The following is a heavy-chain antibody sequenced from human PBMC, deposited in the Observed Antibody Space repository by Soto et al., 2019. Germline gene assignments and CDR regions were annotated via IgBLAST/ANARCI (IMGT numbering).Heavy chain of an antibody. CDR2: ISYDGSNK. Sequence: GGSLRLSCAASGFTFSSYGIHWVRQAPGKGLEWVAVISYDGSNKYYADSVKGRFTISRDNSKNTLYPQMNSLRAEDTAVYYCNAAYCSGGSCLDYWGQGTLVTVSS. CDR3: NAAYCSGGSCLDY. D-gene: IGHD2-15*01. V-gene: IGHV3-30*03. J-gene: IGHJ4*02. CDR1: GFTFSSYG.